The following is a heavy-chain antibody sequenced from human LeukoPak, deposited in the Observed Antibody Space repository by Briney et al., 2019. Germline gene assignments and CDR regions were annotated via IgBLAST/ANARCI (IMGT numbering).Heavy chain of an antibody. CDR2: MNQDGSEK. J-gene: IGHJ4*02. D-gene: IGHD1-26*01. Sequence: GGSLRLSCAASGFTFSTYWMSWVRQAPGKGLEWVANMNQDGSEKYYVDSVKGRFTISRDNAKNSLYLQMDNLRPEDTAVYYCARGGELLRPADYWGQGTLVTVSS. CDR1: GFTFSTYW. CDR3: ARGGELLRPADY. V-gene: IGHV3-7*01.